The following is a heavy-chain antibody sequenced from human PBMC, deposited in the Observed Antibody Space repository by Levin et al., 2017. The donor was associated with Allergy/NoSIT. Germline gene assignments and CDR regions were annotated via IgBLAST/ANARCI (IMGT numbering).Heavy chain of an antibody. CDR3: ARGVRFLEWLVFEDY. V-gene: IGHV3-30-3*01. Sequence: LSLTCEASGFTFSSYAMHWVRQAPGKGLEWVAVISYDGSNKYYADSVKGRFTISRDNSKNTLYLQMNSLRAEDTAVYYCARGVRFLEWLVFEDYWGQGTLVTVSS. J-gene: IGHJ4*02. CDR2: ISYDGSNK. D-gene: IGHD3-3*01. CDR1: GFTFSSYA.